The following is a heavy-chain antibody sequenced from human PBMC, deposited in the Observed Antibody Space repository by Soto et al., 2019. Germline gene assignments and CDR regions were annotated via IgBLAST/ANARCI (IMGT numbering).Heavy chain of an antibody. CDR3: GKERRGSGWSVCDI. J-gene: IGHJ4*02. CDR2: ISGSGDSA. D-gene: IGHD6-19*01. Sequence: VQLLESGGGLVQPGGSLRLSCAASGFIFRDYAMNWVRQAPGKGLEWVSDISGSGDSARYADSVKGRFTISRDNSRDTLYLHMNSLRVDDTAVYYCGKERRGSGWSVCDIWGQGDLVTVSS. V-gene: IGHV3-23*01. CDR1: GFIFRDYA.